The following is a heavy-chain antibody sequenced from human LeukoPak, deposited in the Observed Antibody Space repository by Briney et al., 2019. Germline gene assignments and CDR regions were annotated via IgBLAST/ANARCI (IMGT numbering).Heavy chain of an antibody. J-gene: IGHJ6*02. CDR2: IYYSGST. V-gene: IGHV4-59*01. Sequence: PSETLSLTCTVSGGSISSYYWSWIRQPPGKGLEWIGYIYYSGSTNYNPSLKCRVTISVDTSKNQFSLKLSSVTAADTAVYYCARDKTRYCSSTSCYYGMDVWGQGTTVTVSS. CDR3: ARDKTRYCSSTSCYYGMDV. CDR1: GGSISSYY. D-gene: IGHD2-2*01.